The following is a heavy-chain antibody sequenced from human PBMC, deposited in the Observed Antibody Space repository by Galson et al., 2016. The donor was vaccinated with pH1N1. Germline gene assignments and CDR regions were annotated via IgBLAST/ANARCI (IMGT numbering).Heavy chain of an antibody. D-gene: IGHD6-13*01. CDR1: YYSVASDYY. CDR3: ARGVAAAGSYYFDY. Sequence: TLSLTCTVSYYSVASDYYWSWIRQPPGKGLEWIGYIFYSESTYYNPSLKSRVTISVDTSKNQFSLKLTSVTAADTAVYYCARGVAAAGSYYFDYWGQGTLVTVSS. CDR2: IFYSEST. J-gene: IGHJ4*02. V-gene: IGHV4-30-4*08.